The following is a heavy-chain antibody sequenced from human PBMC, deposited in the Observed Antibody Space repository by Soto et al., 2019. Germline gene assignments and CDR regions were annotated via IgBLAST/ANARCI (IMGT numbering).Heavy chain of an antibody. CDR2: ISAYNGNT. J-gene: IGHJ6*03. D-gene: IGHD3-3*01. CDR1: GYTFTSYG. V-gene: IGHV1-18*01. Sequence: ASVKVSCKASGYTFTSYGISWVRQAPGQGLEWMGWISAYNGNTNYAQKLQGRVTMTTDTSTSTAYMELRSLRSDDTAVYYCARESKNYDFWSGYYTDDYYYYMDVWGKGTTVTVSS. CDR3: ARESKNYDFWSGYYTDDYYYYMDV.